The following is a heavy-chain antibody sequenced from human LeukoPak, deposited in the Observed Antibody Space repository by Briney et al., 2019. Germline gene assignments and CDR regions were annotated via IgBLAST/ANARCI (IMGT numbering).Heavy chain of an antibody. CDR3: ARAPGGSSWYYYYYMDV. CDR1: GFTFSSYE. Sequence: GGSLRLSCAASGFTFSSYEMNWVRQAPGKGLGWVSYISSSGSTIYYADSVKGRFTISRDNAKNSLYLQMNSLRAEDTAVYYCARAPGGSSWYYYYYMDVWGKGTTVTVSS. CDR2: ISSSGSTI. D-gene: IGHD6-13*01. J-gene: IGHJ6*03. V-gene: IGHV3-48*03.